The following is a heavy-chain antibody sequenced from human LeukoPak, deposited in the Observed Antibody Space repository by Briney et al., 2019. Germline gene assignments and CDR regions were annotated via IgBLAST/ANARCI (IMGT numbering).Heavy chain of an antibody. V-gene: IGHV3-33*01. CDR3: ARDYLVVVAATHRAALDY. J-gene: IGHJ4*02. Sequence: PGGSLRLSCAASGFTFSSYGMHWVRQVPGKGLEWVAVIWYDGGNKYYADSVKGRFTISRDNSKNTLYLQMNSLRAEDTAVYYCARDYLVVVAATHRAALDYWGQGTLVTVSS. CDR2: IWYDGGNK. CDR1: GFTFSSYG. D-gene: IGHD2-15*01.